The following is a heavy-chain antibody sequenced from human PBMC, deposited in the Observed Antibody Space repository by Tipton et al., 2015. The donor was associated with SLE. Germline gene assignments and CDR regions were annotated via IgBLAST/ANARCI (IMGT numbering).Heavy chain of an antibody. Sequence: SLRLSCAASGFTFSTYEMNWVRQAPGKGLEWISYISGSGDTIYSADSVKGRFIISRDNAKNSLHLEMNSLRVEDTAVYYCARAIDVPGEEYLLHDFDSWGQGTLVTVSS. D-gene: IGHD3-3*01. CDR3: ARAIDVPGEEYLLHDFDS. V-gene: IGHV3-48*03. CDR2: ISGSGDTI. CDR1: GFTFSTYE. J-gene: IGHJ4*02.